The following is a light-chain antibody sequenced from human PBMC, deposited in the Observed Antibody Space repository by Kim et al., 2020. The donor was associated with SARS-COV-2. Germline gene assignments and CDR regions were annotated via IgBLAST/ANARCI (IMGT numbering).Light chain of an antibody. CDR3: QAWGSSTGV. CDR1: KLGNKD. Sequence: SPEQTASITCSEDKLGNKDACWYQKKPRESAVLVIYEDNKRPSGTPERFACSNSKKTATLTSSGTEAMDEADYYYQAWGSSTGVFGGGTQLTVL. V-gene: IGLV3-1*01. CDR2: EDN. J-gene: IGLJ2*01.